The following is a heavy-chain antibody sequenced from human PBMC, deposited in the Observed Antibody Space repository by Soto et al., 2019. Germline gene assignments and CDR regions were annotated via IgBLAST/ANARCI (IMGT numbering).Heavy chain of an antibody. Sequence: GESLKISCKGSGYSFTSYWIGWVRQMPGKGLEWMGIIYPGDSDTRYSPSFQGQATISADKSISTAYLQWSSLKASDTAMYYCARLIAVAGTPYYMDVWGKGTTVTVSS. CDR1: GYSFTSYW. J-gene: IGHJ6*03. CDR2: IYPGDSDT. V-gene: IGHV5-51*01. D-gene: IGHD6-19*01. CDR3: ARLIAVAGTPYYMDV.